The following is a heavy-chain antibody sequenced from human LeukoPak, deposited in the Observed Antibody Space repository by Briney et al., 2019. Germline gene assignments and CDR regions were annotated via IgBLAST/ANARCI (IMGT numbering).Heavy chain of an antibody. J-gene: IGHJ3*02. V-gene: IGHV4-34*01. Sequence: SETLSLTCAVYGGSFSGYYWSWIRQPPGKGLEWIGEINHSGSTNYNPSLKSRVTISVGTSKNQFSLKLSSVTAADTAVYYCARVYSSSWYDRGAFDIWGQGTMVTVSS. D-gene: IGHD6-13*01. CDR2: INHSGST. CDR3: ARVYSSSWYDRGAFDI. CDR1: GGSFSGYY.